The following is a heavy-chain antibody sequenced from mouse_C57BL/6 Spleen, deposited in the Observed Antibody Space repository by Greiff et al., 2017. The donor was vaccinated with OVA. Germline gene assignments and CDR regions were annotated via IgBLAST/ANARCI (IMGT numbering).Heavy chain of an antibody. CDR1: GYSFTDYN. V-gene: IGHV1-39*01. Sequence: VHVKQSGPELVKPGASVKISCKASGYSFTDYNMNWVKQSNGKSLEWIGVINPNYGTTSYNQKFKGKATLTVDQSSSTAYMQLNSLTSEDSAVYYCARSIYGSSWFAYWGQGTLVTVSA. CDR2: INPNYGTT. D-gene: IGHD1-1*01. CDR3: ARSIYGSSWFAY. J-gene: IGHJ3*01.